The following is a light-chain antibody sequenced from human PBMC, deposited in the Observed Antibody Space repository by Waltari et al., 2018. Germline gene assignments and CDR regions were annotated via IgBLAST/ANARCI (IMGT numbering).Light chain of an antibody. CDR3: GTWDSSLSTVV. CDR2: DNI. J-gene: IGLJ2*01. Sequence: QSVLTQPPSVSAPPGQKATMSCSGSSSNIGNGYVSWYQHVPGTAPQLLIYDNIKRPSGIPDRFSASKSGTSATLDITGLQTGDEADYFCGTWDSSLSTVVFGGGTKLTVL. CDR1: SSNIGNGY. V-gene: IGLV1-51*01.